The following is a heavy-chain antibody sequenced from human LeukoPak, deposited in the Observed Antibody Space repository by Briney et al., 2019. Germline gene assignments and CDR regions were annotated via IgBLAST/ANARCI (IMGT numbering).Heavy chain of an antibody. Sequence: PGPSPRLSCQAYGSKFSNYWMTWVCQPPGKRLEWVANIKQDGSDKYYVDSVKGRFTISRDNAQNSVYLQMNSLRVEDTAMYYCVRGSGWVDSWVQGTLVTVS. CDR1: GSKFSNYW. V-gene: IGHV3-7*03. J-gene: IGHJ5*01. CDR2: IKQDGSDK. CDR3: VRGSGWVDS. D-gene: IGHD6-19*01.